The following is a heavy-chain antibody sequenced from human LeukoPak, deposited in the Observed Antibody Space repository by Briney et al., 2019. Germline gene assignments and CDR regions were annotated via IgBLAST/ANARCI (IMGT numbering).Heavy chain of an antibody. V-gene: IGHV3-11*01. CDR3: GTHAGRTGSDD. J-gene: IGHJ4*02. CDR1: GFIFSGYY. D-gene: IGHD3/OR15-3a*01. CDR2: ISGSGNDI. Sequence: PGGSLRLSCATSGFIFSGYYMSWIRQAPGKGLEWVSYISGSGNDISYADSVKGRFTISRDNAKGLLYLQMNSLRAADTAVYYCGTHAGRTGSDDWGQGTLVTVSS.